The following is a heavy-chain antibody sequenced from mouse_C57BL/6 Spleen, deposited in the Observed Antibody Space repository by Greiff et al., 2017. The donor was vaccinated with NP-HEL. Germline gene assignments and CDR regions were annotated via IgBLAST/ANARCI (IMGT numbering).Heavy chain of an antibody. Sequence: EVKVVVSGGGLVQPGGSLSLSCAASGFTFTDYYMSWVRQPPGKALEWLGFIRNKANGYTTEYSASVKGRFTISRDNSQSILYLQMNALRAEDSATYYCARRTGPLDYWGQGITLTVSS. CDR1: GFTFTDYY. CDR3: ARRTGPLDY. J-gene: IGHJ2*01. D-gene: IGHD4-1*01. V-gene: IGHV7-3*01. CDR2: IRNKANGYTT.